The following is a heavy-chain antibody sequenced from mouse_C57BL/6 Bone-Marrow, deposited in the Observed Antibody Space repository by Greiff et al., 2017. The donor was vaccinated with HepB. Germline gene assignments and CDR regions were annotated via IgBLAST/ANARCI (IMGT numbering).Heavy chain of an antibody. CDR1: GFNIKDYY. J-gene: IGHJ3*01. CDR3: TTRWLLRFAY. Sequence: VHVKQSGAELVRPGASVKLSCTASGFNIKDYYMHWVKQRPEQGLEWIGRIDPEDGDTEYAPKFQGKATMTADTSSNTAYLQRSSLTSEDTAVYYCTTRWLLRFAYWGQGTLVTVSA. D-gene: IGHD2-3*01. V-gene: IGHV14-1*01. CDR2: IDPEDGDT.